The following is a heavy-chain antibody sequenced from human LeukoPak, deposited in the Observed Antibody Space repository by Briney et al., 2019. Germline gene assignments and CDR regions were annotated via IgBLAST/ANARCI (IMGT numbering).Heavy chain of an antibody. J-gene: IGHJ4*02. D-gene: IGHD3-10*01. CDR1: GFTFSSYG. V-gene: IGHV3-30*03. Sequence: GGSLRLSCAASGFTFSSYGMHWVRQAPGKGLEWVAVISYDGSNKYYADSVKGRFTISRDNSKNTLHLQMNSLRAEDTAVYYCARALGSRGKKYFDYWGQGTLVTVSS. CDR3: ARALGSRGKKYFDY. CDR2: ISYDGSNK.